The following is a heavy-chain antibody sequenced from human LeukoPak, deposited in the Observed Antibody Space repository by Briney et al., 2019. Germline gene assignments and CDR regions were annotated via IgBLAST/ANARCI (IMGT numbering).Heavy chain of an antibody. CDR2: INPNSGGT. CDR3: ARAPNYDYVWGSYRLAY. CDR1: GYTFTGYY. V-gene: IGHV1-2*02. D-gene: IGHD3-16*02. Sequence: ASVKVSCKASGYTFTGYYMHWVRQAPGQGLEWMGWINPNSGGTNSAQKFQGRVTMTRDTSTSTAYMELRSLRSDDTAVYYCARAPNYDYVWGSYRLAYWGQGTLVTVSS. J-gene: IGHJ4*02.